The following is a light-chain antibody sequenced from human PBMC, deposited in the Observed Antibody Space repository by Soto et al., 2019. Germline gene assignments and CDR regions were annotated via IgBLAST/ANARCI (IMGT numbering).Light chain of an antibody. V-gene: IGLV2-14*01. CDR1: SSDVGGYDA. Sequence: QSALTQPASVSGSPGQSITISCTGTSSDVGGYDAVAWYQQYPGKAPTLMIYEVSNRLSGISDRFSGSKSGNTASLTISGLQTTDEAEDYCSSYRRGSAPYVFGTGTKLTLL. CDR2: EVS. J-gene: IGLJ1*01. CDR3: SSYRRGSAPYV.